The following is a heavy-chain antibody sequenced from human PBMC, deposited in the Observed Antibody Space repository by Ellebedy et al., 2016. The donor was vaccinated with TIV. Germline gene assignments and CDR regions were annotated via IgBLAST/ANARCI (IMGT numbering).Heavy chain of an antibody. CDR1: GFTFTNAW. D-gene: IGHD1-26*01. CDR2: IKSKTNGGTA. V-gene: IGHV3-15*01. CDR3: TTNEWQLQEFYFDY. Sequence: PGGSLRLSCAASGFTFTNAWMSWVRQAPGKGLEWVGRIKSKTNGGTADYAAPVKGRFTISRDDSKNMLFLQMNSLTTEDTAVYYCTTNEWQLQEFYFDYWGQGALVTVSS. J-gene: IGHJ4*02.